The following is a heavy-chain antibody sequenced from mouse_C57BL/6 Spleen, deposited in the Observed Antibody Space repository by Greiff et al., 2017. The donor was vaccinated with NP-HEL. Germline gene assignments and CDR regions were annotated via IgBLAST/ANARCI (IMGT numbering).Heavy chain of an antibody. J-gene: IGHJ1*03. D-gene: IGHD1-1*01. CDR2: IYPGDGDT. CDR3: DYYGSSYEYFDV. CDR1: GYAFSSSW. Sequence: VKLVESGPELVKPGASVKISCKASGYAFSSSWMNWVKQRPGKGLEWIGRIYPGDGDTNYNGKFKGKATLTADKSSSTAYMQLSSLTSEDSAVYFCDYYGSSYEYFDVWGTGTTVTVSS. V-gene: IGHV1-82*01.